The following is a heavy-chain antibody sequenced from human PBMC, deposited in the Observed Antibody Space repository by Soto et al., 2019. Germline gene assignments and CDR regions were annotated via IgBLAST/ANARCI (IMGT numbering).Heavy chain of an antibody. CDR2: MYSSGTT. D-gene: IGHD2-2*01. CDR3: ARERTYQLSGDDALDI. CDR1: GGSISNYN. J-gene: IGHJ3*02. Sequence: SETLSLTCTVSGGSISNYNWNWIRQSAGKGLEWIGRMYSSGTTYYKSSLKSRVTMSVDTFSNQIYLKLSSVTAADTAMYYCARERTYQLSGDDALDIWGLGTLVTVSS. V-gene: IGHV4-4*07.